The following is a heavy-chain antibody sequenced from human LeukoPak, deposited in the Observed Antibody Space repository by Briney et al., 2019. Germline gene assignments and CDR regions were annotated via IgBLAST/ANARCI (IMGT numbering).Heavy chain of an antibody. J-gene: IGHJ3*02. CDR2: ISGSGGST. CDR1: GFTFGTYW. D-gene: IGHD3-22*01. Sequence: GGSLRLSCAASGFTFGTYWMSWVRQAPGKGLEWVSAISGSGGSTYYADSVKGRFTISRDNSKNTLYLQMNSLRAEDTAVYYCAKDKGSSGYSDAFDIWGQGTMVTVSS. CDR3: AKDKGSSGYSDAFDI. V-gene: IGHV3-23*01.